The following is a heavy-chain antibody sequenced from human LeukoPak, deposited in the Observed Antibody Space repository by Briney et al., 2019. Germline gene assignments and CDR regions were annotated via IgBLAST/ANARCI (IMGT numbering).Heavy chain of an antibody. CDR3: ATDILTGYSNDY. V-gene: IGHV4-59*11. D-gene: IGHD3-9*01. J-gene: IGHJ4*02. Sequence: SETLSLTCTVSGGSISSHYWSWIRQPPGKGLEWIGYIYYSGSTNYNPSLKSRVTISVDTSKNQFSLKLSSVTAEDTAVYYCATDILTGYSNDYWGQGTLVTVSS. CDR1: GGSISSHY. CDR2: IYYSGST.